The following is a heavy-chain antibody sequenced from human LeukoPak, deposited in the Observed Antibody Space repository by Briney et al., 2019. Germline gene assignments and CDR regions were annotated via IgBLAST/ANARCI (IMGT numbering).Heavy chain of an antibody. Sequence: GASVKVSCKASGYTFTSYYMHWVRQAPGQGLEWMGIINPSGGSTSYAQKFQGRVTMTRDTSTSTVYMELSCLRSEDTAVYYCARDRTPCTNGVCYIYDYWGQGTLVTVSS. V-gene: IGHV1-46*03. CDR1: GYTFTSYY. D-gene: IGHD2-8*01. CDR2: INPSGGST. CDR3: ARDRTPCTNGVCYIYDY. J-gene: IGHJ4*02.